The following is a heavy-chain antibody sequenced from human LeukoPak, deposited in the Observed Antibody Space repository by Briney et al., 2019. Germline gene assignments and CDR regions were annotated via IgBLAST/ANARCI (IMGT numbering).Heavy chain of an antibody. J-gene: IGHJ4*02. CDR1: GFTFSSYS. Sequence: GGSLRLSCAASGFTFSSYSMNWVRQAPGKGLEWVSYISSSSSTIYYADSVKGRFTISRDNANNSLYLQMNSLRAEDTAVYYCARAGSGWSRDFDYWGQGTLVTVSS. V-gene: IGHV3-48*04. CDR2: ISSSSSTI. D-gene: IGHD6-19*01. CDR3: ARAGSGWSRDFDY.